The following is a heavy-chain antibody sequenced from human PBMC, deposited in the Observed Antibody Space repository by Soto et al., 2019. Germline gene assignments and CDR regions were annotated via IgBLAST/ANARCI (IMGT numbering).Heavy chain of an antibody. D-gene: IGHD2-2*01. Sequence: SETLSLTCTVSGGSISSSSYYWGWIRQPPGKGLEWIGCIHYTGSTYYNPSLRSRATSSVDTSKNQFSLKVSSVTAADTAAYYCARRLFSSTWPSYFDYWGQGTLVTVSS. CDR2: IHYTGST. J-gene: IGHJ4*02. CDR1: GGSISSSSYY. CDR3: ARRLFSSTWPSYFDY. V-gene: IGHV4-39*01.